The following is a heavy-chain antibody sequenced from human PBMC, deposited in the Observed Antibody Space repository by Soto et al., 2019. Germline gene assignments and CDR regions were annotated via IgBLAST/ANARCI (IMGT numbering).Heavy chain of an antibody. Sequence: QVQLVQSRAEVKKPGASVKVSCKVSGNTLIELSIHWVRQAPGKGLEWMGGFDPEDGETIYAPKFQGRVTMTEDTSTDTAHMELSSLRSEDTAVYYCATEGCNEGICYQDLWVQGTLVTVSS. D-gene: IGHD2-8*01. CDR2: FDPEDGET. J-gene: IGHJ4*02. CDR3: ATEGCNEGICYQDL. CDR1: GNTLIELS. V-gene: IGHV1-24*01.